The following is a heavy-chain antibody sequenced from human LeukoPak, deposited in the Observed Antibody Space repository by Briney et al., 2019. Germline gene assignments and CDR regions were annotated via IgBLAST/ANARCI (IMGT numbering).Heavy chain of an antibody. D-gene: IGHD3-16*02. J-gene: IGHJ5*02. Sequence: ASVKVSCKASGYTFTNYYMHWVRQAPGQGLEWLGLINPSGSSTLCAQKFQGRVTMTRDMSTTTDYMELSSLRSEDTAVYYCARDNSVGDIAWWFDPWGQGTLVTVSS. V-gene: IGHV1-46*01. CDR2: INPSGSST. CDR3: ARDNSVGDIAWWFDP. CDR1: GYTFTNYY.